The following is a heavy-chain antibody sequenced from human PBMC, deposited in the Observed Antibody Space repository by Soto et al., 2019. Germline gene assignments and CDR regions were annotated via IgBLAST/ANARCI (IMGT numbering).Heavy chain of an antibody. J-gene: IGHJ6*02. V-gene: IGHV1-18*04. CDR3: ARDIVVVVAATAAYYYYGMDV. CDR2: ISAYNGNT. CDR1: GYTFTSYG. Sequence: QVQLVQSGAEVKKPGASVKVSCKASGYTFTSYGISWVRQAPGQGLEWMGWISAYNGNTNYAQKLQGRVTMTTDTSKSTAYMELRSLRSDDTAVYYCARDIVVVVAATAAYYYYGMDVWGQGTTVTVSS. D-gene: IGHD2-15*01.